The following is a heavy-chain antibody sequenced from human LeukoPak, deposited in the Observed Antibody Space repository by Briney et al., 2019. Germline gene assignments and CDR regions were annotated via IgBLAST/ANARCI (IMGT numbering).Heavy chain of an antibody. J-gene: IGHJ4*02. CDR2: IGWNGDNI. CDR3: AKDGSSHSNMLTAYDY. Sequence: SLRLSFGASGFTFCDYSMPWVRQASGEGLELVLAIGWNGDNIAYADSVKGRFTISRDNAKNSLYLQMNSLRPEDTALYYCAKDGSSHSNMLTAYDYWGQGTLVTVSS. CDR1: GFTFCDYS. D-gene: IGHD3-16*01. V-gene: IGHV3-9*01.